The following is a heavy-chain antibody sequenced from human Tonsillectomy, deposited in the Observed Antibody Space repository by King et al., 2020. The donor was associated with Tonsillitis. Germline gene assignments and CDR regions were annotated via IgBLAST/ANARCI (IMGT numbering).Heavy chain of an antibody. CDR3: ARAPASYGSGTSYIDD. D-gene: IGHD3-10*01. CDR1: GGSISSGGYS. J-gene: IGHJ4*02. Sequence: QLQESGPGLVKPSQTLSLTCAVSGGSISSGGYSWSWIRQPPGRELEWIGYIYYSGSTYYNPSLKSRVTISIDTSKNQFYLKLSSVTAADTGVYYCARAPASYGSGTSYIDDGGEGTLVTVST. V-gene: IGHV4-30-4*07. CDR2: IYYSGST.